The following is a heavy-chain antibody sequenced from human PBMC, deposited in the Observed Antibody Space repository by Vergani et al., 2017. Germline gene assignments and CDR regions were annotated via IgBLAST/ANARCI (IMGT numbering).Heavy chain of an antibody. CDR3: AKGGSSSSWYQTGANWFDP. D-gene: IGHD6-13*01. V-gene: IGHV3-64*04. J-gene: IGHJ5*02. Sequence: VQLVESGGGLVQPGGSLRLSCSASGFTFSSYAMHWVRQAPGKGLEYVSAISSNGGSTYYADSVKGRFTISRDNSKNTLYLQMNSLRAEDTAVYYCAKGGSSSSWYQTGANWFDPWGQGTLVTVSS. CDR2: ISSNGGST. CDR1: GFTFSSYA.